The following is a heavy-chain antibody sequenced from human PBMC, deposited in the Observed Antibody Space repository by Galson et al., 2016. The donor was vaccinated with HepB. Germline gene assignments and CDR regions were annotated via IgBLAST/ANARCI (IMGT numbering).Heavy chain of an antibody. J-gene: IGHJ4*02. V-gene: IGHV3-20*04. CDR1: GFTFDDYG. D-gene: IGHD4-17*01. Sequence: LRLSCAASGFTFDDYGLSLVRQPPGQGLEWVSGINWNCGSTGYADSVKGRSTISRDNAKNSLYLQMNSLSAEDTALYYCARGMSHDYGVSADYWGQGTLVTVSS. CDR2: INWNCGST. CDR3: ARGMSHDYGVSADY.